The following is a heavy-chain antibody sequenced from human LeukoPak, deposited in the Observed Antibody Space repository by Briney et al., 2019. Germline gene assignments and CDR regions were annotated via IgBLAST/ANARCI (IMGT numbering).Heavy chain of an antibody. D-gene: IGHD3-22*01. CDR2: IRSDGSNT. Sequence: GGSLRLSCAASGFTFSKYGMHWVRQAPGKGLEWVAFIRSDGSNTHYADSVKGRFTISRDNSKNTLYLQMNSLRAEDTAVYYCARDIRYDSSGPLYVTFDYWGQGTLVTVSS. CDR3: ARDIRYDSSGPLYVTFDY. J-gene: IGHJ4*02. CDR1: GFTFSKYG. V-gene: IGHV3-30*02.